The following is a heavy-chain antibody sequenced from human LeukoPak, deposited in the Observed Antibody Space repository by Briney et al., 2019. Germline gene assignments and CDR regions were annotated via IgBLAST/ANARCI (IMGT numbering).Heavy chain of an antibody. CDR1: GFTFSSYS. Sequence: GGSLRLSCAASGFTFSSYSMNWVRQAPGKGLEWVSYISSSSSTIYYADSLKGRFTVSRDNAKNLLYLQMNSLRAEDTAVYYCARAHDYWGQGTLVTVSS. J-gene: IGHJ4*02. CDR3: ARAHDY. V-gene: IGHV3-48*01. CDR2: ISSSSSTI.